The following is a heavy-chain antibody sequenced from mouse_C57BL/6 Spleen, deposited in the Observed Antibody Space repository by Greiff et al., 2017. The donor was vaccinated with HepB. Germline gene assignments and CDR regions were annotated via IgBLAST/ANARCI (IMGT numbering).Heavy chain of an antibody. D-gene: IGHD1-1*01. J-gene: IGHJ2*01. CDR1: GYTFTDYN. V-gene: IGHV1-22*01. CDR2: INPNNGGT. Sequence: EVQLQESGPELVKPGASVKMSCKASGYTFTDYNMHWVKQSHGKSLEWIGYINPNNGGTSYNQKFKGKATLTVNKSSSAAYMELRSLTSEDSAVYYCARGGTVVATGDYFDYWGQGTTLTVSS. CDR3: ARGGTVVATGDYFDY.